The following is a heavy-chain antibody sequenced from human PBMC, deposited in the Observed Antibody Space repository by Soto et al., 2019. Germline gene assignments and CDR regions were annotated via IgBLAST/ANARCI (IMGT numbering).Heavy chain of an antibody. V-gene: IGHV3-23*01. D-gene: IGHD2-2*01. CDR2: ISGSGGST. J-gene: IGHJ4*02. CDR1: GFTFSSYA. Sequence: PGGSLRLSCAASGFTFSSYAMSWVRQAPGKGLEWVSAISGSGGSTYYADSVKGRFTISRDNSKNTLYLQMNSLRAEDTAVYYCAKDPLLYMAMPKNYFEYWGQGTLVTVSS. CDR3: AKDPLLYMAMPKNYFEY.